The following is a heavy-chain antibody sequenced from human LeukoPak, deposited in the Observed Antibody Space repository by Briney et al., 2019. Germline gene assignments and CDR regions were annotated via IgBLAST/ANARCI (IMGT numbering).Heavy chain of an antibody. CDR1: GFTFSSYS. Sequence: PGGSLRLSCAASGFTFSSYSMNWVRQAPGKGLGWVSVIYSGGSTYYADSVKGRFTISRDNSKNTLYLQMNSLRAEDTAVYYCARDGSYGMDVWGQGTTVTVSS. D-gene: IGHD3-10*01. CDR3: ARDGSYGMDV. CDR2: IYSGGST. J-gene: IGHJ6*02. V-gene: IGHV3-66*01.